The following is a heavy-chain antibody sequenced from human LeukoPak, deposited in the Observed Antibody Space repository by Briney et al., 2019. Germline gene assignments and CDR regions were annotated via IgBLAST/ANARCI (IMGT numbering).Heavy chain of an antibody. CDR2: FDPEDGET. CDR1: GYTLTELS. D-gene: IGHD4-17*01. V-gene: IGHV1-24*01. J-gene: IGHJ4*02. Sequence: ASVKVSCKVSGYTLTELSMHWVRQAPGKGLEWMGGFDPEDGETIYAQKFQGRVTMTEDTSTDTAYMELSSLRSEDTAVYYCATYQRMTTVFGYWGQGTLVAVSS. CDR3: ATYQRMTTVFGY.